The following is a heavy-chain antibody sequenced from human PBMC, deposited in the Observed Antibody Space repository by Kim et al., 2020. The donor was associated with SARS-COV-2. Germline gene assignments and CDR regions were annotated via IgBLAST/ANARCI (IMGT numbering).Heavy chain of an antibody. CDR2: ISYDGSNK. Sequence: GRSLRLSCAASGFTFSSYGMHWVRQAPGKGLEWVAVISYDGSNKYYADSVKGRFTISRDNSKNTLYLQMNSLRAEDTAVYYCAKDRTIVVVPAATFDYWGQGTLVTVSS. D-gene: IGHD2-2*01. CDR1: GFTFSSYG. J-gene: IGHJ4*02. V-gene: IGHV3-30*18. CDR3: AKDRTIVVVPAATFDY.